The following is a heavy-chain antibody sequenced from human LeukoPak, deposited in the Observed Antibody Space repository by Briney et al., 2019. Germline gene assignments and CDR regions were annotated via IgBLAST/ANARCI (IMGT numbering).Heavy chain of an antibody. Sequence: PGGSLRLSCAASGFTFSSYSMNWVRQAPGKGLEWVSSISSSSGYIYYADSVKGRFTISRDNAKNSLYLQMNSLRAEDTAVYYCASMAARFDYWGQGTLVTVSS. V-gene: IGHV3-21*01. CDR1: GFTFSSYS. CDR2: ISSSSGYI. CDR3: ASMAARFDY. D-gene: IGHD6-13*01. J-gene: IGHJ4*02.